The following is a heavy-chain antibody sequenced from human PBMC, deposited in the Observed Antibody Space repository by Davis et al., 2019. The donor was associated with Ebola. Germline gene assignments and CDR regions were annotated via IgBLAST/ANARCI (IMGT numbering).Heavy chain of an antibody. CDR3: ARAGFGSTWFDC. D-gene: IGHD6-13*01. J-gene: IGHJ5*01. V-gene: IGHV3-13*01. CDR2: FGAAGDT. CDR1: GFTFRSYY. Sequence: GSLRLSCAASGFTFRSYYMHWVRQATGKGLEWVSAFGAAGDTYYPVSVKGRFTISRENAKNSLYLQMNSLRAEDTAVYYCARAGFGSTWFDCWGQGILVTVSS.